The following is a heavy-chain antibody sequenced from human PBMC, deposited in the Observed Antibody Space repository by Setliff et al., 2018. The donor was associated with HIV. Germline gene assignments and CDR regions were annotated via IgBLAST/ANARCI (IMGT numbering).Heavy chain of an antibody. CDR3: ARDGGYYYFDY. J-gene: IGHJ4*02. CDR1: GYSFIRNG. D-gene: IGHD1-26*01. CDR2: ISAYNGNT. V-gene: IGHV1-18*01. Sequence: ASVMVSCKTSGYSFIRNGISWVRQAPGQGLEWMGWISAYNGNTNYAQKLQGRVTMTTDTSTNTAYMELKSLRSDDTAVYYCARDGGYYYFDYWGQGTLVTVSS.